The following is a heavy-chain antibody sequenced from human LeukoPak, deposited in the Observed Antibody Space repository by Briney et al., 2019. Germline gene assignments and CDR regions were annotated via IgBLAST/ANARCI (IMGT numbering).Heavy chain of an antibody. Sequence: GASVKVSGKASGYTFTSYGISWVRQAPGQGLEWMGWINPNSGGTNYAQKFQSRVTMTRDTSISTAYMELSSLRSDDTAVYYCAIDGYNSYWGQGTLVTVSS. V-gene: IGHV1-2*02. D-gene: IGHD5-24*01. CDR3: AIDGYNSY. J-gene: IGHJ4*02. CDR2: INPNSGGT. CDR1: GYTFTSYG.